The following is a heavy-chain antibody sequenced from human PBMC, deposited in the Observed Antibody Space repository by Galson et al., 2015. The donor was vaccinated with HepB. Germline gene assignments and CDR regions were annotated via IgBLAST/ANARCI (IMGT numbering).Heavy chain of an antibody. V-gene: IGHV6-1*01. CDR3: ARGPYTRGRYYYGMDV. CDR2: TYYKSKWYN. D-gene: IGHD2-2*02. Sequence: CAISGDSVSSNSAAWNWLRQSPSRGLEWLGRTYYKSKWYNDYALSVKSRITINPDTSKNQFSLQLNSMTPEDTAVYYCARGPYTRGRYYYGMDVWGQGTTVTVSS. J-gene: IGHJ6*02. CDR1: GDSVSSNSAA.